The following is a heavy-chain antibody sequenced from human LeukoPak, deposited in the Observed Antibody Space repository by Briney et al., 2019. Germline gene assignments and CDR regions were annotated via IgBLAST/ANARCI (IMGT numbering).Heavy chain of an antibody. Sequence: GGSLRLSCAASGFTFSDYYMSWIRQAPGKGLEGVSYISSSGSTIYYADSVKGRFTVSRDNAKNSLYLQMNSLRAEDTAVSYCARGYCSGGSCYNDYWGQGTLVTVSS. J-gene: IGHJ4*02. D-gene: IGHD2-15*01. CDR2: ISSSGSTI. V-gene: IGHV3-11*01. CDR3: ARGYCSGGSCYNDY. CDR1: GFTFSDYY.